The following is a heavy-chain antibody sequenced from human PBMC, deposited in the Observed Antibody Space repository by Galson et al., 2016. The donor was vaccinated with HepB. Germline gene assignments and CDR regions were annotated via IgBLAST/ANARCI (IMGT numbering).Heavy chain of an antibody. CDR2: ISDSGSTI. CDR3: ARGYLAAPTFDY. J-gene: IGHJ4*02. D-gene: IGHD6-13*01. V-gene: IGHV3-11*01. Sequence: SLRLSCAASGFTFSDYYMIWIRQAPGKGLEWVSYISDSGSTIFYADSVKGRFTISRDNAKNSVYLQIKSLRVEDTAVYYCARGYLAAPTFDYWGQGTLVTVSS. CDR1: GFTFSDYY.